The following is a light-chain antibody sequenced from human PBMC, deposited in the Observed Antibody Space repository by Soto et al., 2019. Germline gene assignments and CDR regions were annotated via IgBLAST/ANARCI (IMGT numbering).Light chain of an antibody. V-gene: IGKV3-20*01. CDR1: QTIGRTY. CDR3: QQYNNWWT. CDR2: GTS. Sequence: EIVLTQSPCTLSLSPGETATLSCRASQTIGRTYLAWYQQKPGQAPRLLIFGTSSRATGIPDRFSGSGSGTEFTLTISSLQFDDSAVYYCQQYNNWWTFGQGTKVDIK. J-gene: IGKJ1*01.